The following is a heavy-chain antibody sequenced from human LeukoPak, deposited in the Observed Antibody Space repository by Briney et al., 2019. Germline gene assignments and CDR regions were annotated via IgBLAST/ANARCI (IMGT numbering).Heavy chain of an antibody. J-gene: IGHJ4*02. CDR3: ARESGSNGYFDY. Sequence: ASVKVSCKASGYTFTNYYMHWVRQAPGQGLEWMGIINPSGGSTSYAQKFQGRVTMTRDMSTSTVYMELSSLRSEDTAVYCRARESGSNGYFDYWGQGTLVTVSS. CDR2: INPSGGST. V-gene: IGHV1-46*01. D-gene: IGHD2-8*01. CDR1: GYTFTNYY.